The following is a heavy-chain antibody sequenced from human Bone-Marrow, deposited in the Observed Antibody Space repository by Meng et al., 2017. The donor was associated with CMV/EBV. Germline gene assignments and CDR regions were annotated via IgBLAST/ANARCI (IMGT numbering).Heavy chain of an antibody. CDR1: GYTFTDYD. D-gene: IGHD5-12*01. CDR3: ARTKTSGTWLHDH. CDR2: VTPKSGSA. J-gene: IGHJ4*02. V-gene: IGHV1-8*01. Sequence: ASVKVSCKASGYTFTDYDINWVRQAAGQGLEWMGWVTPKSGSADYARKFQGRVTMTTDTSIGTAYMELTGLRSGDTAVYICARTKTSGTWLHDHWGQGTLVTVSS.